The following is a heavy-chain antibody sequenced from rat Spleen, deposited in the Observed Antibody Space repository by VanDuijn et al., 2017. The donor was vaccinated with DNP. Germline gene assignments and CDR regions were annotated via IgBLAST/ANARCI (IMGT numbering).Heavy chain of an antibody. Sequence: EVQLVESGGGPVQPGRSMKLSCAALGFTFSNYYMAWVRQAPTKGLEWVASISTGGGNTYYRDSVKGRFTISRDNAKSTLYLQMDSLRSEDTATYYCARENPGTTDYYYGVPGAFDYWGQGVTVTVSS. D-gene: IGHD1-6*01. CDR3: ARENPGTTDYYYGVPGAFDY. V-gene: IGHV5-25*01. CDR2: ISTGGGNT. CDR1: GFTFSNYY. J-gene: IGHJ2*01.